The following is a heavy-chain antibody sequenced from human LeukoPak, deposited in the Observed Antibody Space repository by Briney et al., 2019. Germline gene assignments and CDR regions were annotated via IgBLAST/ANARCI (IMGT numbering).Heavy chain of an antibody. CDR1: GYTFSDYY. CDR3: ARVYRWLHPNDAFDI. CDR2: VNPNSGGT. J-gene: IGHJ3*02. D-gene: IGHD5-12*01. V-gene: IGHV1-2*02. Sequence: GASVKVSCKASGYTFSDYYMHWVRQAPGQGLEWMGWVNPNSGGTNYAQKFQGRFTMTRDTSINTAYMEVSGLRSDDTAMYYCARVYRWLHPNDAFDIWGQGTMVTVSS.